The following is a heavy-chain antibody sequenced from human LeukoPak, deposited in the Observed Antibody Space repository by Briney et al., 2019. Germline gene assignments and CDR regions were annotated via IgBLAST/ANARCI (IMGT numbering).Heavy chain of an antibody. V-gene: IGHV1-69*04. CDR1: GGTFSSYA. CDR2: IIPILGIA. J-gene: IGHJ4*02. D-gene: IGHD1-26*01. Sequence: SVKVSCKASGGTFSSYAISWVRQAPGQGLEWMGRIIPILGIANYAQKFQGRVTITADKSTSTAYMELSSLRSEDTAVYYCARDPISPPRSPFDYWGQGTLVIVPS. CDR3: ARDPISPPRSPFDY.